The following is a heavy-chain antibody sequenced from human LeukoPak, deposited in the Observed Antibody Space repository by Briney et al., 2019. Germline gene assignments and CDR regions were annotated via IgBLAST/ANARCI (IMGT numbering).Heavy chain of an antibody. V-gene: IGHV3-23*01. CDR1: RFTFSSYA. CDR2: ISGSGGST. D-gene: IGHD2-2*01. J-gene: IGHJ4*02. Sequence: GGSLRLSCAASRFTFSSYAMSWVRQAPGKGLEWVSAISGSGGSTYYADSVKGRFTISRDNSKNTLYLQMNSLRAEDTAVYYCAKDERYCSSTSCKLSEFDYWGQGTLVTVSS. CDR3: AKDERYCSSTSCKLSEFDY.